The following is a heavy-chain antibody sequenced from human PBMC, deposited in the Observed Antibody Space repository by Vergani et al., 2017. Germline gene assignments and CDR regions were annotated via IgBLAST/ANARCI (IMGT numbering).Heavy chain of an antibody. J-gene: IGHJ6*02. CDR3: ARDHRKLARTYYYYGMDV. Sequence: QVQLVQSGAEVKKPGSSVKVSCKASGGTFSSYAISWVRQAPGQGLEWMGGIIPIFGTANYAQKFQGRVTITADESTSTAYMGLSSLRSEDTAVYYSARDHRKLARTYYYYGMDVWGQGTTVTVSS. V-gene: IGHV1-69*12. D-gene: IGHD6-13*01. CDR2: IIPIFGTA. CDR1: GGTFSSYA.